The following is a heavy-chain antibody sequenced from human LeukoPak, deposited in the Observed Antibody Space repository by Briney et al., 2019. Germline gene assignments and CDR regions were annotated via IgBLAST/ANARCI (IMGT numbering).Heavy chain of an antibody. J-gene: IGHJ6*03. CDR2: IYPGDSGT. CDR3: ARHCSSTSCYMGMDV. Sequence: GESLKISCKGSGYSFTSYWIGWVRQMPGKGLEWMGIIYPGDSGTRYSPSFQGQVTISADKSISTAYLQWSSLKASDTAMYYCARHCSSTSCYMGMDVWGKGTTVTVSS. D-gene: IGHD2-2*02. CDR1: GYSFTSYW. V-gene: IGHV5-51*01.